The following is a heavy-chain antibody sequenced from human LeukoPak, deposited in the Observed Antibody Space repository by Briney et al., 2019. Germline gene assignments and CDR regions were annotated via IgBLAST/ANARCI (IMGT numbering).Heavy chain of an antibody. CDR1: GFTFSSYW. Sequence: GGSLRLSCAASGFTFSSYWMSWVRQAPGKGLEWVANIKQDGSEKYYVDSVKGRFTISRDNAKNSLYLQMNSLRAEDTAVYYCASHYYDSSGYFDYFDYWGQGTLVTVSS. V-gene: IGHV3-7*01. D-gene: IGHD3-22*01. CDR3: ASHYYDSSGYFDYFDY. J-gene: IGHJ4*02. CDR2: IKQDGSEK.